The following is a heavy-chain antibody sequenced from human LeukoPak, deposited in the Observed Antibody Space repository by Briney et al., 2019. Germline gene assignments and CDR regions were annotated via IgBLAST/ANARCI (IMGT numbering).Heavy chain of an antibody. V-gene: IGHV4-34*01. CDR3: ASYYRSGDYRNHAFDI. CDR2: INHSGST. D-gene: IGHD3-3*01. CDR1: GGSFSGYY. J-gene: IGHJ3*02. Sequence: SETLSLTCAVYGGSFSGYYWSWIRQPPGKGLEWIGEINHSGSTNYNPSLKSRVTISVDTSKNQFSLKLSSVTAADTAVYYCASYYRSGDYRNHAFDIWGQGTMVTVSS.